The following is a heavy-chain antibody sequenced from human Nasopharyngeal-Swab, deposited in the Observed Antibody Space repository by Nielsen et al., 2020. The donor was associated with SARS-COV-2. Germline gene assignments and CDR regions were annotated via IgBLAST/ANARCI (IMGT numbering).Heavy chain of an antibody. J-gene: IGHJ6*02. CDR1: GFTFSSYS. Sequence: GGSLRLSCAASGFTFSSYSMNWVGQAQGKGLEWVSSISSSSSYIYYADSVKGRFTISRDNSKNTLYLQMNSLRAEDTAVYYCARDGYFPDYYYYGMDVWGQGTTVTVSS. CDR2: ISSSSSYI. CDR3: ARDGYFPDYYYYGMDV. D-gene: IGHD2-2*03. V-gene: IGHV3-21*01.